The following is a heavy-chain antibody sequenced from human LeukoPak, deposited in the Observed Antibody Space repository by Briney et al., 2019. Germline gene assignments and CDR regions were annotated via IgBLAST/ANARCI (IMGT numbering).Heavy chain of an antibody. CDR2: ISAYNGNT. CDR3: ARSSQQWLVLGAFDI. Sequence: ASVKVSCKASGYTFTNYVISWVRQAPGQGLEWMGWISAYNGNTNSAQNLQGRVTMSRDTSTSTAYMELSSLTSDDTAVYYCARSSQQWLVLGAFDIWGQGTMVTVSS. D-gene: IGHD6-19*01. V-gene: IGHV1-18*01. J-gene: IGHJ3*02. CDR1: GYTFTNYV.